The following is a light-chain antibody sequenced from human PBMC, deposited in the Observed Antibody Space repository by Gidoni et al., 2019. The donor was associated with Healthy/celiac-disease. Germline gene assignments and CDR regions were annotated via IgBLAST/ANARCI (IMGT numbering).Light chain of an antibody. CDR3: AAWDDSLNGQRV. V-gene: IGLV1-44*01. CDR2: SNN. CDR1: SSNIGSNT. J-gene: IGLJ3*02. Sequence: QSVLTQPPSASGTPGQRVTISCSGSSSNIGSNTVNWYQQLPGTAPKLRIYSNNQRPSGVPDRFSGSKSGTSASLAISGLQSEDEADYYCAAWDDSLNGQRVFGGGTKLTVL.